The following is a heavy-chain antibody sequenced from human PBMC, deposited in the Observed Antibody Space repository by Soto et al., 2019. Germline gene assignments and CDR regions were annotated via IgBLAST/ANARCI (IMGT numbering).Heavy chain of an antibody. D-gene: IGHD6-13*01. CDR3: AKDPKAGPPYYFDY. Sequence: LRLSCAASGFTFTYYAMSWARQSPGKGLEWVSLIDASGGYTYYADSVKGRFTISRDNSRNTLYLQMNSLRAEDTAVYYCAKDPKAGPPYYFDYWGQGSLVTVSS. J-gene: IGHJ4*02. CDR2: IDASGGYT. CDR1: GFTFTYYA. V-gene: IGHV3-23*01.